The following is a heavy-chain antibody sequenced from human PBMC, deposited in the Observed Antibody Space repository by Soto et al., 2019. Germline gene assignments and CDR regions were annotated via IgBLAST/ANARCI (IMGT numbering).Heavy chain of an antibody. CDR3: TTEKETQQLVPPGYYYYYYGMDV. CDR2: IKSKTDGGTT. J-gene: IGHJ6*02. Sequence: GGSLRLSCAASGFTFSNAWMNWVRQAPGKGLEWVGRIKSKTDGGTTDYAVPVKGRFTISRDDSKNTLYLQMNSLKTEDTAVYYCTTEKETQQLVPPGYYYYYYGMDVWGQGTTVTVSS. D-gene: IGHD6-13*01. CDR1: GFTFSNAW. V-gene: IGHV3-15*07.